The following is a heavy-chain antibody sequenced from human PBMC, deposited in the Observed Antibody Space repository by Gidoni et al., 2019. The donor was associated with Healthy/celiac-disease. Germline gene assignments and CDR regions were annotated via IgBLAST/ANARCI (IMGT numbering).Heavy chain of an antibody. CDR3: ARGGGYSYDHGVVVAAYHWYGMDV. CDR1: GGTFSSYA. V-gene: IGHV1-69*01. CDR2: IIPIFGTA. Sequence: QVQLVQSGAEVKKPGSSVKVSCKASGGTFSSYAISWVRQAPGQGLEWMGGIIPIFGTANYAQKFQGRVTITADESTSTAYMELSSLRSEDTAVYYCARGGGYSYDHGVVVAAYHWYGMDVWGQGTTVTVSS. D-gene: IGHD2-15*01. J-gene: IGHJ6*02.